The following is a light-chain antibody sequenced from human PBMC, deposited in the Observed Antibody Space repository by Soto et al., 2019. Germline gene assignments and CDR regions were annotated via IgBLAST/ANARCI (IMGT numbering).Light chain of an antibody. V-gene: IGLV1-51*02. Sequence: QSVLTQPPSVSAAPGQKVTISCSGSSSNVGNNYVSWYQQFPGTAPKLLIYENSLRPSGIPDRFSGSKSGTSATLAITGLQTGDEADYYCGTWDSSLSAGVFGGGTKLTV. CDR2: ENS. CDR3: GTWDSSLSAGV. CDR1: SSNVGNNY. J-gene: IGLJ3*02.